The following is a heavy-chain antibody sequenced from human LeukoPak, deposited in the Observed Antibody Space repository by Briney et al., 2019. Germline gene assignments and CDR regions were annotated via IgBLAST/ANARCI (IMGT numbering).Heavy chain of an antibody. CDR1: GFTFSSYW. CDR3: ARDQWLPSRDGFDY. J-gene: IGHJ4*02. D-gene: IGHD6-19*01. V-gene: IGHV3-7*01. Sequence: GGSLRLSCAASGFTFSSYWMSWVRQAPGKGLEWVANIKQDGSEKYYVDSVKGRFTISRDNAKTSLYLQMNSLRDEATAVYYCARDQWLPSRDGFDYWGQGTLVTVSS. CDR2: IKQDGSEK.